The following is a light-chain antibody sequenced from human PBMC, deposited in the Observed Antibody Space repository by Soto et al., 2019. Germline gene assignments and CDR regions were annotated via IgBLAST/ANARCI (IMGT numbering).Light chain of an antibody. CDR3: QQYHIYSWT. V-gene: IGKV1-5*03. CDR1: QSMSDW. J-gene: IGKJ1*01. Sequence: DIQMTQTPSTLSASIGDTVTISCRASQSMSDWLAWYQQKPGKAPRLLIYRASTLQRGVPSRFRGSGSGTEFALTISDLQADDFATYFCQQYHIYSWTFGQGTKVDNK. CDR2: RAS.